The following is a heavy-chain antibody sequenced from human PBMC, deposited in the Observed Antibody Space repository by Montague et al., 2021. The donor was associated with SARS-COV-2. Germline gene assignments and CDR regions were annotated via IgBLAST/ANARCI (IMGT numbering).Heavy chain of an antibody. Sequence: SETLSLTCSVSGVSINSGSYYWSWVRQPPGKGLEWIGYVYHTGSTNYNPSLKSRVTLSIDTSKSQFSLNLTSVTAADTAVYYCVREKYYFDDSGSKWGQGTLVTV. D-gene: IGHD3-22*01. CDR2: VYHTGST. CDR1: GVSINSGSYY. J-gene: IGHJ4*02. CDR3: VREKYYFDDSGSK. V-gene: IGHV4-61*01.